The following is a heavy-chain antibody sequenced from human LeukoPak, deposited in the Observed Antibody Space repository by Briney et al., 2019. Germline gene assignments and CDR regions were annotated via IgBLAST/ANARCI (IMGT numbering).Heavy chain of an antibody. D-gene: IGHD3-22*01. Sequence: ASVKVSCKASGQSLTGYFIHWVRQAPGQGLEWMGRINPNSGGTNYAQKFQGRVTMTRDTSISTAYMELSRLRSDDTAVYYCARRLSDRRANWFDPWGQGTLVTVSS. CDR1: GQSLTGYF. CDR2: INPNSGGT. CDR3: ARRLSDRRANWFDP. J-gene: IGHJ5*02. V-gene: IGHV1-2*06.